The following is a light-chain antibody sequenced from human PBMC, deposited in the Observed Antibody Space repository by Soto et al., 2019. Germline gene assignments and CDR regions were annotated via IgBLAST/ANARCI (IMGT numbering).Light chain of an antibody. Sequence: DIQMTQSPSILSASVGDRVTITCRASQTISRWLAWYQQKPGKAPKLLIYDASTLEVGVASRFSGSGSGAEFTLTISSLQPDDFATYYCHHYTRTFDQGTKVEIK. CDR2: DAS. J-gene: IGKJ1*01. V-gene: IGKV1-5*01. CDR1: QTISRW. CDR3: HHYTRT.